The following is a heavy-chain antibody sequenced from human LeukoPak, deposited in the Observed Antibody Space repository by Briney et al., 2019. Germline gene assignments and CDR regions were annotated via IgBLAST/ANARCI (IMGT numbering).Heavy chain of an antibody. CDR3: ATLAYCGGDCYSGSFDY. J-gene: IGHJ4*02. Sequence: GESLKISCKGSGYRFTSYWIGWVRQMPGKGPEWMGIIYPGDSDTRYSPSFQGQVTIPADKSISTAYLQWSSLKASDSAMYYCATLAYCGGDCYSGSFDYWGQGTLVTVSS. CDR2: IYPGDSDT. CDR1: GYRFTSYW. D-gene: IGHD2-21*02. V-gene: IGHV5-51*01.